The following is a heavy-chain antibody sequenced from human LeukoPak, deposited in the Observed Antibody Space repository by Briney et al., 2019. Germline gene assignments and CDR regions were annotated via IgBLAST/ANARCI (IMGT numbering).Heavy chain of an antibody. CDR3: AREHNDYGDQYYFDY. D-gene: IGHD4-17*01. J-gene: IGHJ4*02. Sequence: SETLSLTCTVSGDSISSGSYYWSWIRQPAGKGLEWIGRIYTSGSTNYNPSLKSRVTISVDTSKNQFSLKLSSVTAADTAVYYCAREHNDYGDQYYFDYWGQGTLVTVSS. CDR1: GDSISSGSYY. CDR2: IYTSGST. V-gene: IGHV4-61*02.